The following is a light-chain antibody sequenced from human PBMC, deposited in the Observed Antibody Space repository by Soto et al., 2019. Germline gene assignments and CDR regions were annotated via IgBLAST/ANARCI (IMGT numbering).Light chain of an antibody. CDR3: HQSATSPQT. CDR2: GLS. CDR1: QSVPKNY. J-gene: IGKJ1*01. Sequence: IVLTQSPGTLSLSPGERATLSCRASQSVPKNYLAWYQHKPGKAPRLRIYGLSSRATGIPDRFSGSGSGTDFTLSISRLEPEDFAVYYCHQSATSPQTFGQGTKVEIK. V-gene: IGKV3-20*01.